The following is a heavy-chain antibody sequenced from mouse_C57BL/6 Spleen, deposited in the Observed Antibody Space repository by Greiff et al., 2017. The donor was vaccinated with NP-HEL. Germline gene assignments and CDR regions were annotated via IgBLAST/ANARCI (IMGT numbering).Heavy chain of an antibody. CDR1: GFSLTSYG. Sequence: QVQLQQSGPGLVQPSQSLSITCTASGFSLTSYGVHWVRQSPGKGLEWLGVIWSGGSTDYNAAFISRLSISKDNSKSQVFFKMNSLQAEDTAIYYCARVYYGNYDYYAMDYWGQGTSVTVSS. J-gene: IGHJ4*01. V-gene: IGHV2-2*01. CDR2: IWSGGST. CDR3: ARVYYGNYDYYAMDY. D-gene: IGHD2-1*01.